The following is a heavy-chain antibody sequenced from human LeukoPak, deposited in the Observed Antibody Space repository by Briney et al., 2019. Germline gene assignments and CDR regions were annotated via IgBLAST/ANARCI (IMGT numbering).Heavy chain of an antibody. V-gene: IGHV1-46*01. CDR1: GYTFTNSY. CDR2: INPGGGNT. D-gene: IGHD5-24*01. CDR3: ARIRDGYNDAYDI. Sequence: ASVKVSCKASGYTFTNSYIHWVRQAPGQGLEWMGLINPGGGNTNYAQNFQGRLTMTRDTSTTTVYMELSSLRSEDTAVYYCARIRDGYNDAYDIWGQGTVVTVPS. J-gene: IGHJ3*02.